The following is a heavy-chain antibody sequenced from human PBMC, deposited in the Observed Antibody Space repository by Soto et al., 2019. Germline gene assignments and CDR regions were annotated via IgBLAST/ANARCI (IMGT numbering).Heavy chain of an antibody. Sequence: SSETLSLTCTVSGGSIRSGGYYWSWVRQNPRRGLEWIGNIYDSGNTYYNPTLKSRLTISVVTSKHQFSLNLSYVTAADTAVYYCARDRLMATAGTARHYFGLDVWGQGTTVTVSS. J-gene: IGHJ6*02. CDR2: IYDSGNT. D-gene: IGHD5-18*01. V-gene: IGHV4-31*03. CDR1: GGSIRSGGYY. CDR3: ARDRLMATAGTARHYFGLDV.